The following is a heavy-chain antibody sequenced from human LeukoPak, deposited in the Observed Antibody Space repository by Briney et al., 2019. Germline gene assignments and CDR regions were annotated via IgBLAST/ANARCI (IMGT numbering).Heavy chain of an antibody. CDR3: TREAAAGIDY. J-gene: IGHJ4*02. CDR1: GFTFNSYW. V-gene: IGHV3-7*01. Sequence: AGGSLRLSCAASGFTFNSYWMSWVRQAPGKGLEWVANIKQDGSEKYYVDSVKGRFTISRDNAKNSLYLQMNSLRAEDTAVYFCTREAAAGIDYWGQGTLVTVSS. D-gene: IGHD6-13*01. CDR2: IKQDGSEK.